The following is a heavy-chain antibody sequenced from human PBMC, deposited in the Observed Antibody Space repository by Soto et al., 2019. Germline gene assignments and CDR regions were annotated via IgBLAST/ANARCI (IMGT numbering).Heavy chain of an antibody. V-gene: IGHV3-30*03. CDR2: ISYDGSNK. CDR3: ARDPLSYGDYAQTYWYFDL. J-gene: IGHJ2*01. Sequence: PGGSLRLSCAASGFTFSSYGMHWVRQAPGKGLEWVAVISYDGSNKYYADSVKGRFTISRDNSKNTLYLQMNSLRAEDTAVYYCARDPLSYGDYAQTYWYFDLWGRGTRVTVSS. CDR1: GFTFSSYG. D-gene: IGHD4-17*01.